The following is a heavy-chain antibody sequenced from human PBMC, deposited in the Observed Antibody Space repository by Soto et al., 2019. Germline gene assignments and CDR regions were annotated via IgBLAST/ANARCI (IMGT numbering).Heavy chain of an antibody. D-gene: IGHD6-13*01. CDR3: AKTSSSWSDFDY. CDR2: IYYSGSA. CDR1: GGSISSTNYY. J-gene: IGHJ4*02. Sequence: SETLSLTCTVSGGSISSTNYYWGWIRQTPGKGLEWIGSIYYSGSAYYNPSLKSRVSISADTSKNQFSLKLSSVTAADTAVYYCAKTSSSWSDFDYWGPGALVTVSS. V-gene: IGHV4-39*01.